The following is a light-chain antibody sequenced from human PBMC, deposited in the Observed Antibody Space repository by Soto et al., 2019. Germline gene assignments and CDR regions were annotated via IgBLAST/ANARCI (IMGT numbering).Light chain of an antibody. CDR3: LLYYGSAQLV. V-gene: IGLV7-43*01. Sequence: QAVVTQEPSLTVSPGGTVTLTCASSTGAVTSGNYPSWFQQKPGQTPRTLIYTTNSRHSWTPARFSGSLLGGKAALTLSGVQPEDEAEYYCLLYYGSAQLVFGGGTQLTVL. J-gene: IGLJ3*02. CDR1: TGAVTSGNY. CDR2: TTN.